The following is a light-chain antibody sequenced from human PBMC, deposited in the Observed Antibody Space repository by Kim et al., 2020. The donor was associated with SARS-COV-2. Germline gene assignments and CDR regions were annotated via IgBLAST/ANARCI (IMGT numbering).Light chain of an antibody. V-gene: IGKV3-15*01. CDR1: QGVSSN. CDR3: QQYNNWLT. Sequence: SVAPGERAALACRASQGVSSNLAWYQHKPGQAPGLLIYGASSRATGVPARFSGSGSGTEFTLTISSLQSEDLALYYCQQYNNWLTFGPGTKVDIK. CDR2: GAS. J-gene: IGKJ3*01.